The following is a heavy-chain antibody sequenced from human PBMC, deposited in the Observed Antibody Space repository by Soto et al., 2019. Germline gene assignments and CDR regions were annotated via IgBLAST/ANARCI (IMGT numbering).Heavy chain of an antibody. CDR3: ACANRPRNFGY. J-gene: IGHJ4*02. V-gene: IGHV4-4*07. Sequence: SETLSLTCTVSGGCISSDYWSWIRQPAGKGLEWIGRIYTSGSTNYNPSLKSRVTMSVDTSKNQFSLKLSSVTAAATAVYYCACANRPRNFGYWGRRTRVAVSS. CDR2: IYTSGST. CDR1: GGCISSDY.